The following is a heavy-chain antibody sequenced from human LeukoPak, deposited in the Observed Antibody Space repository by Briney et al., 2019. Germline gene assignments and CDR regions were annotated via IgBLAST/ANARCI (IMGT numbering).Heavy chain of an antibody. CDR2: ISGSGGST. CDR3: AKDGGRVVTARNFDY. D-gene: IGHD2-21*02. CDR1: GLTFSSYA. V-gene: IGHV3-23*01. Sequence: GGSQRLSCAPSGLTFSSYAMSWVRQAPGKGREWVSAISGSGGSTYYADSVKGRFTISRDNSKNALYLQMSSLRAEDTAVYYCAKDGGRVVTARNFDYWGQGTLVTVSS. J-gene: IGHJ4*02.